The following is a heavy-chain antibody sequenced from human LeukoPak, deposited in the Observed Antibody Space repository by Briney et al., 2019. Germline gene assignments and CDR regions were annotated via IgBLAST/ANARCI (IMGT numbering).Heavy chain of an antibody. V-gene: IGHV4-59*12. CDR1: GGSISSYY. CDR2: IYYSGST. D-gene: IGHD1-26*01. J-gene: IGHJ4*02. Sequence: PSETLSLTCTVSGGSISSYYWSWIRQPPGKGLEWIGYIYYSGSTNYNPSLKSRVTISVDTSKNQFSLKLSSVTAADTAVYYCARGRRVGATTFDYWGQGTLVTVSS. CDR3: ARGRRVGATTFDY.